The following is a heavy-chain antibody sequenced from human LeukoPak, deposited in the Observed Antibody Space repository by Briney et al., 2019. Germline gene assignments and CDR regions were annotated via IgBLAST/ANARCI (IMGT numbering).Heavy chain of an antibody. CDR2: ISSNGGST. V-gene: IGHV3-64*01. D-gene: IGHD3-10*01. CDR1: GFTFSSYA. CDR3: ARDLTYYGSGSYGAFDI. Sequence: GGSLRLSCAASGFTFSSYAMHWVRQAPGKGLEYVSAISSNGGSTYYANSVKGRFTISRDNSKNTLYLQMGSLRAEDMAVYYCARDLTYYGSGSYGAFDIWGQGTMVTVSS. J-gene: IGHJ3*02.